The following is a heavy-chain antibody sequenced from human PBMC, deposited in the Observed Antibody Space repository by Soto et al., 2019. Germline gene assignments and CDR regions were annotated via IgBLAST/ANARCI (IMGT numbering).Heavy chain of an antibody. CDR2: IIPIFGTA. CDR3: ARDRGPSSGYYPYWFDP. CDR1: VGTFSSYA. D-gene: IGHD3-22*01. V-gene: IGHV1-69*13. Sequence: SVKVSCKASVGTFSSYAISWVRQAPGQGLEWMGEIIPIFGTANYAQKFQGRVTITADESTSTAYMELSSLRSEDTAVYYCARDRGPSSGYYPYWFDPWGQGTLVTVSS. J-gene: IGHJ5*02.